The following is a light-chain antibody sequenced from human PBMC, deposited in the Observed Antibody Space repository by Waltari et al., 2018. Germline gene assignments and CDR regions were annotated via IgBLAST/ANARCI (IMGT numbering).Light chain of an antibody. CDR3: YSSDSTGLRV. J-gene: IGLJ1*01. V-gene: IGLV3-10*01. CDR1: ELPRKY. CDR2: EDT. Sequence: YELTQPPPVSVSPGQTARITCPGHELPRKYAYWFQQKSGQAPRLVMYEDTKRPSGIPERFSGSSSGTVATLTISGAQVDDEADYYCYSSDSTGLRVFGGGTTVVVL.